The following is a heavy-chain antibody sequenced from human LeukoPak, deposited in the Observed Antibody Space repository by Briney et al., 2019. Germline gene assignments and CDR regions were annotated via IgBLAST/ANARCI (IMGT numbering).Heavy chain of an antibody. Sequence: SETLSLTCTVSGGSISTYYWSWIRQPLGKGLEWIGYIYYSGSTNYNPSLKSRVTISVDTSKNQFSLKLSSVTAADTAVYYCARGRGWLQSTPFDYWGQGTLVTVSS. CDR3: ARGRGWLQSTPFDY. J-gene: IGHJ4*02. V-gene: IGHV4-59*01. CDR2: IYYSGST. D-gene: IGHD5-24*01. CDR1: GGSISTYY.